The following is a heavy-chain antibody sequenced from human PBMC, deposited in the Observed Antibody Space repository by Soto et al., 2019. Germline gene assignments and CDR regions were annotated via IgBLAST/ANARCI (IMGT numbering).Heavy chain of an antibody. V-gene: IGHV3-23*01. CDR3: XXXXXXXXXXYFDY. CDR1: GFTFSSYA. CDR2: ISGSGGST. J-gene: IGHJ4*02. Sequence: EVQLLESGGGLVQPGGSLRLSCAASGFTFSSYAMSWVRQAPGKGLEWVSAISGSGGSTYYSDSVKGRFTISRDNXXXXXXXXXXXXXXXXXXXXXXXXXXXXXXXXYFDYWGQGTLVTVSS.